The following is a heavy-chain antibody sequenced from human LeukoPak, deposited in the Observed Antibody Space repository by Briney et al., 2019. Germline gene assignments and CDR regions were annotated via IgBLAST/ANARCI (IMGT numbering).Heavy chain of an antibody. CDR3: ARTPSAAPYYFDY. CDR2: IIPIFGTA. J-gene: IGHJ4*02. CDR1: GGTFISYA. Sequence: SVKVSCKASGGTFISYAISWVRQAPGQGLEWMGGIIPIFGTANYAQKFQGRVTITADESTSTAYMELSSLRSEDTAVYYCARTPSAAPYYFDYWGQGTLVTVSS. V-gene: IGHV1-69*01. D-gene: IGHD2-2*01.